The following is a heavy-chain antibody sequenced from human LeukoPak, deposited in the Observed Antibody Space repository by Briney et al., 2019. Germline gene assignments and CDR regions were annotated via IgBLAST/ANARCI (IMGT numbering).Heavy chain of an antibody. CDR3: AREEGFYGSGSFDY. J-gene: IGHJ4*02. CDR2: IKQDGSDK. CDR1: GFTFRSYW. Sequence: PGGSLRLSCAASGFTFRSYWMSWVRQAPGKGMEWVANIKQDGSDKYYVNSVKGRFTISRDNAKNSLYLQMNSLRAEDTAVYYCAREEGFYGSGSFDYWGQGTLVTVSS. V-gene: IGHV3-7*01. D-gene: IGHD3-10*01.